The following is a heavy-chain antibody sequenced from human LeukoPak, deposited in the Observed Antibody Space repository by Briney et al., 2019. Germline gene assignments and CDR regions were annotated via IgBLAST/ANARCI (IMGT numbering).Heavy chain of an antibody. V-gene: IGHV4-39*01. Sequence: SETLSLTCTVSGGSISSSSYYWGWIRQPPGKGLEWIGSIYYSGSTYYNPSLKSRVTISVDTSKNQFSLKLSSVTAADTAVYYCARGRRGGDWGQGTLVTVSS. CDR1: GGSISSSSYY. D-gene: IGHD3-16*01. CDR3: ARGRRGGD. J-gene: IGHJ4*02. CDR2: IYYSGST.